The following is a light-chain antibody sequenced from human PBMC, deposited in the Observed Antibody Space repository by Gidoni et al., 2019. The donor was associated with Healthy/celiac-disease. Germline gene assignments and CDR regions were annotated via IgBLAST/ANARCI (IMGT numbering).Light chain of an antibody. CDR3: LLSYSGARRV. V-gene: IGLV7-46*01. CDR2: DTS. CDR1: TGAVTSGHY. J-gene: IGLJ3*02. Sequence: QAVVTQEPSLTVSPGGTVTLTCGSSTGAVTSGHYPYWFQQKPGQAPRTLIYDTSNKHAWKPARFSGSLLGGKAALTLSGAQPEDEAEYYFLLSYSGARRVFGGGTKLTVL.